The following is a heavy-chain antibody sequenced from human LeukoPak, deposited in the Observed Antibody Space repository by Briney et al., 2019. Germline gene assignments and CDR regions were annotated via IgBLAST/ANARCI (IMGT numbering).Heavy chain of an antibody. CDR2: INHSGST. D-gene: IGHD6-19*01. CDR1: GGSFSGYY. J-gene: IGHJ6*02. Sequence: PSETLSLTCAVYGGSFSGYYWSWIRQPPGKGLEWIGEINHSGSTNYNPSLKSRVTISVDTSKNQFSLKLSSVTAADTAVYYCARGYIGSGWGQHGRRDGMDVWGQGTTVTVSS. V-gene: IGHV4-34*01. CDR3: ARGYIGSGWGQHGRRDGMDV.